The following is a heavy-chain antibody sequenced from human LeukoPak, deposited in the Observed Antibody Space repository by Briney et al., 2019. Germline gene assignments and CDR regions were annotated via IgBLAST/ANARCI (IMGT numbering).Heavy chain of an antibody. J-gene: IGHJ2*01. CDR1: GFTFSNYA. Sequence: GGSLRLSCAASGFTFSNYAMSWVRQAPGKGLEWVSGISDSGGNTHYADSVRGRFTISRDNSKNTLYLQMNSLRAADAAVYYCARNSLGYCSGGSCYSSWYFDLWGRGTLVTASS. V-gene: IGHV3-23*01. D-gene: IGHD2-15*01. CDR3: ARNSLGYCSGGSCYSSWYFDL. CDR2: ISDSGGNT.